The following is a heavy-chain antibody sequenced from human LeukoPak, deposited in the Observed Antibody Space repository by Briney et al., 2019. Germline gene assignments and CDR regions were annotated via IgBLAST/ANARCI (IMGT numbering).Heavy chain of an antibody. J-gene: IGHJ4*02. CDR2: IWYDGSNK. D-gene: IGHD4-17*01. CDR3: ARAGYGDPHFDF. Sequence: GGSLRPSCAASGFTFSNYGMHWVRQAPGKGLEWVAAIWYDGSNKYYGDSVKGRFTISRDNSKNTLYLQMNSLRAENTAAYYCARAGYGDPHFDFWGQGTLVTVSS. CDR1: GFTFSNYG. V-gene: IGHV3-33*01.